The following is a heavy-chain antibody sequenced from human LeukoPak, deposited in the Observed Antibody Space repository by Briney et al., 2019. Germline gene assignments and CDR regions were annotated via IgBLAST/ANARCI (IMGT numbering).Heavy chain of an antibody. CDR3: ARGPQEDGYNGCDY. Sequence: SETLSLTCAVYGGSFSGYYWSWLRQPPGKGLEWIGEINHSGSTNYNPSLKSRVTISVDTSKNQFSLKLSSVTAADTAVYYCARGPQEDGYNGCDYWGQGTLVTVSS. CDR2: INHSGST. CDR1: GGSFSGYY. J-gene: IGHJ4*02. V-gene: IGHV4-34*01. D-gene: IGHD5-24*01.